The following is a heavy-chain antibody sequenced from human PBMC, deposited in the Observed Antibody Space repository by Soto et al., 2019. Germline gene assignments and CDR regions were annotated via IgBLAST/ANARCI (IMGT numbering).Heavy chain of an antibody. J-gene: IGHJ6*02. CDR3: AKDGVRGTYYYNDMDV. Sequence: GGSLRLSCAASGFTFSSYAMTWVRQAPGKGLEWVSVISSSGGSTYSADSVKGRFTISRDNSKNTLYLQMNSLRAEDTAVYYSAKDGVRGTYYYNDMDVWGQGTTVSVSS. CDR2: ISSSGGST. CDR1: GFTFSSYA. V-gene: IGHV3-23*01. D-gene: IGHD3-10*01.